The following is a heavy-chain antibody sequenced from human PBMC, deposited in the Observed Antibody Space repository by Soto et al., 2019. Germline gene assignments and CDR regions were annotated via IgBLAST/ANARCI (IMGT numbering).Heavy chain of an antibody. D-gene: IGHD3-9*01. CDR2: IYYSGST. CDR3: ARRESYDILTGYYHFDY. J-gene: IGHJ4*02. Sequence: SETLSLTCSVSGGSISSSSYYWAWIRQPPGKGLEWIGSIYYSGSTYYNPSLKSRVTISVDTSKNQFSLKLSSVTAADTAVYYCARRESYDILTGYYHFDYWGQGTLVTVSS. CDR1: GGSISSSSYY. V-gene: IGHV4-39*01.